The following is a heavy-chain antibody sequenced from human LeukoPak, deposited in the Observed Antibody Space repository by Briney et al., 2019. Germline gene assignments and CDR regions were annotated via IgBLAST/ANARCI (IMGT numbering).Heavy chain of an antibody. V-gene: IGHV4-59*01. CDR2: IYYSGST. J-gene: IGHJ4*02. D-gene: IGHD3-16*01. Sequence: SETLSLTCTVSGGSISSYYWSWIRQPPGKGLEWIGYIYYSGSTNYNPSLKSRVTISVDTSKNQFSLKLSSVTAADTAVYYCASVRGGFDYGGQGPLVTVSS. CDR1: GGSISSYY. CDR3: ASVRGGFDY.